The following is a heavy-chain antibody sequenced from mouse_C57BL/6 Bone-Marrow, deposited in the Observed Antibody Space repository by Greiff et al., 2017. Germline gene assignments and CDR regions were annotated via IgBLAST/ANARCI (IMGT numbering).Heavy chain of an antibody. D-gene: IGHD2-5*01. V-gene: IGHV1-81*01. J-gene: IGHJ2*01. CDR2: IYPRSGNT. CDR3: SRPSYDSNWFDY. Sequence: QVQLQQSGAELARPGASVKLSCKASGYTFTSYGISWVKQRTGQGLEWIGEIYPRSGNTYYNEKFKGKATLTADKSSSTAYMELRRLESEDSEVYFCSRPSYDSNWFDYWGQGTTLTVSS. CDR1: GYTFTSYG.